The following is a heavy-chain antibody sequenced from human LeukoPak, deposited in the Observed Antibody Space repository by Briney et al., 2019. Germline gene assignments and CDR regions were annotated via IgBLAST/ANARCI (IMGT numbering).Heavy chain of an antibody. Sequence: KPGGSLRLSCAASGFTFSNAWMSWVRQAPGKWLEWVGRIKSKTDGGTTDYATPVKGRSTISRDDSKNTLYLQMNSLKTEDTAVYYCTSYCHYYFDYWGQGTLVTVSS. D-gene: IGHD2-15*01. CDR2: IKSKTDGGTT. V-gene: IGHV3-15*01. CDR1: GFTFSNAW. J-gene: IGHJ4*02. CDR3: TSYCHYYFDY.